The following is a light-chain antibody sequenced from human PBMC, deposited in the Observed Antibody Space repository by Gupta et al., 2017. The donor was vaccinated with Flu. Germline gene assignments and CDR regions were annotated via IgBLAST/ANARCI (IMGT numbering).Light chain of an antibody. CDR3: QSLVNNNWV. Sequence: TITIACTRSSGSIASNYVQWYQQRPGSSPTAVIYDDTQRPSGVPDRFSGSIDRSSNSASLTISGLKTEDEADYYCQSLVNNNWVFGGGTKLTVL. CDR2: DDT. J-gene: IGLJ3*02. CDR1: SGSIASNY. V-gene: IGLV6-57*01.